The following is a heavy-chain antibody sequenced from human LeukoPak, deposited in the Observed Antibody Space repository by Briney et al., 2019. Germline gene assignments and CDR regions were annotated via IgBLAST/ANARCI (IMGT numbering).Heavy chain of an antibody. Sequence: GSLRLSCAASGFTFSSYAMHWVRQAPGKGLEWVAVISYDGSNKYYADSVKGRFTISRDNSKNTLYLQMNSLRAEDTAVYYCARWFDPWGQGTLVTVSS. CDR3: ARWFDP. CDR1: GFTFSSYA. J-gene: IGHJ5*02. CDR2: ISYDGSNK. V-gene: IGHV3-30*04.